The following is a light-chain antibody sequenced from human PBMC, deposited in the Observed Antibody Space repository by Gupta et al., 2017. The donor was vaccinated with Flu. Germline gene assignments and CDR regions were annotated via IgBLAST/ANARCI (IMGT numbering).Light chain of an antibody. CDR3: QHENRLPPT. CDR1: QDINIY. V-gene: IGKV1-33*01. J-gene: IGKJ4*01. CDR2: DAS. Sequence: DIQMTQSPSSLSASVGDRVTITCRASQDINIYLNWYQQKPGKAPQLLIYDASKLESGVPSRFSGGGSGTDFTLTISSLQPEGFATYYCQHENRLPPTFGGGTKVEIK.